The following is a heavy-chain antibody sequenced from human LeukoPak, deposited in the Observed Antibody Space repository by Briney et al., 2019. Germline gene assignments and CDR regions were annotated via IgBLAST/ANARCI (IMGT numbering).Heavy chain of an antibody. CDR3: TGNYYGAGSYADFDY. Sequence: GGSLRLSCAASGFTFSGSALHWVRQASGKGLEWVGRIRSTANGYATAYAASVKGRFTISRDDSKNTAYLQMDSLKTEDTAVYYCTGNYYGAGSYADFDYWGQGTLVTVSS. CDR1: GFTFSGSA. J-gene: IGHJ4*02. CDR2: IRSTANGYAT. V-gene: IGHV3-73*01. D-gene: IGHD3-10*01.